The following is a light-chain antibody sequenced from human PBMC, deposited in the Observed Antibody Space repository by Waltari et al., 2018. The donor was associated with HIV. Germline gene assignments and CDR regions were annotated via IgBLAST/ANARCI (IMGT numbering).Light chain of an antibody. V-gene: IGLV6-57*01. J-gene: IGLJ2*01. Sequence: NFMLTQTHSVSESPGKTVTISCTRSSGGLASNYVQWYQQRQGSSPTTVIYEHNQRPSGVPDRFSGSIDSSSNSASLTISGLKTEDEADYYCQSYDSSNHVVFGGGTKVTVL. CDR1: SGGLASNY. CDR2: EHN. CDR3: QSYDSSNHVV.